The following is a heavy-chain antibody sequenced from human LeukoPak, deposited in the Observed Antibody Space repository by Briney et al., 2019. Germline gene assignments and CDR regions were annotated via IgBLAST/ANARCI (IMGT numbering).Heavy chain of an antibody. CDR2: ISGSGGST. CDR3: AKCIRRGNDSSNGYFYH. Sequence: RPGGSLRLSCAASGFTFSSYAMSWVRQALGKGLEWVPGISGSGGSTCYGDSVKGRFTISSDNPKNTLYLQMNSRVAEDTAVYHCAKCIRRGNDSSNGYFYHGAQGNLVTVSS. D-gene: IGHD3-22*01. V-gene: IGHV3-23*01. CDR1: GFTFSSYA. J-gene: IGHJ1*01.